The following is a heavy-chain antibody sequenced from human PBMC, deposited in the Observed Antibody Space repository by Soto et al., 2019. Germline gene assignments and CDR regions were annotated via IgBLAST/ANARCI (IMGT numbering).Heavy chain of an antibody. CDR3: ARGQYDFRSGSYYYAMEV. CDR2: IYYTGST. CDR1: GGSVSSESHY. Sequence: SETLSLTCTVSGGSVSSESHYWSWIRQTPGKGLEWIGYIYYTGSTNYDPSLKGRVTMSVDTSRDQVSLRLRSVTRADTAVYYCARGQYDFRSGSYYYAMEVWGQGTKVTVSS. D-gene: IGHD3-3*01. V-gene: IGHV4-61*01. J-gene: IGHJ6*02.